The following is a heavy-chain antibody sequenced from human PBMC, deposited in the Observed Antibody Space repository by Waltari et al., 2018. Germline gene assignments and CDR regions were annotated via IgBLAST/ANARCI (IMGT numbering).Heavy chain of an antibody. CDR2: IWYDGSNK. CDR1: GFTFSSYD. J-gene: IGHJ6*02. V-gene: IGHV3-33*01. Sequence: QVQLVESGGGGVQPGRSRRLSCAASGFTFSSYDMHWVRPAPGTGLEWVAVIWYDGSNKYYADSVKGRFTISRDNSKNTLYLQMNSLRAEDTAVYYCARAFTPSAGNYYYGMDVWGQGTTVTVSS. CDR3: ARAFTPSAGNYYYGMDV. D-gene: IGHD6-13*01.